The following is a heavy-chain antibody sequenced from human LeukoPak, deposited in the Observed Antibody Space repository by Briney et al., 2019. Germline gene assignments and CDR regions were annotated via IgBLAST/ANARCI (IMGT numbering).Heavy chain of an antibody. CDR3: ARDRIAVAGWFDP. D-gene: IGHD6-19*01. V-gene: IGHV3-21*01. CDR1: GFTFSDYY. Sequence: PGGSLRLSCAASGFTFSDYYMNWVRQAPGKGLEWVSSISSSSSYIYYADSVKGRFTISRDNAKNSLYLQMNSLRAEDTAVYYCARDRIAVAGWFDPWGQGTLVTVSS. J-gene: IGHJ5*02. CDR2: ISSSSSYI.